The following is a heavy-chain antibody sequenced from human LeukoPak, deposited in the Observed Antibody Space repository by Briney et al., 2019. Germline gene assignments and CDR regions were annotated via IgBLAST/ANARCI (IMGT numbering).Heavy chain of an antibody. V-gene: IGHV1-18*01. CDR3: ARGSRISGSYYGDDY. CDR1: GYTFTSYG. D-gene: IGHD1-26*01. J-gene: IGHJ4*02. Sequence: GASVKVSCKASGYTFTSYGISWVRQAPGQGLEWMGWISAYNGNTNYAQKLQGRVTMTTDTSTSTAYMELRSLRSDDTAVYYCARGSRISGSYYGDDYWGQGTLVTVSS. CDR2: ISAYNGNT.